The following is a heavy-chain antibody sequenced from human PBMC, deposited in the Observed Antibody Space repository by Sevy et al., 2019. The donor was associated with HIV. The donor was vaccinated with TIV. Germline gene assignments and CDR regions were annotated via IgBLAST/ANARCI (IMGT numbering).Heavy chain of an antibody. CDR2: IIPILGIA. V-gene: IGHV1-69*04. J-gene: IGHJ6*02. D-gene: IGHD2-2*01. CDR1: GGTFSSYA. CDR3: ARGYCSSTSCYLRPHYYYYGMDV. Sequence: ASVKVSCKASGGTFSSYAISWVRQAPGQGLEWMGRIIPILGIANYAQKFQGTVTITADKSTSTAYMELSSLRSEDTAVYYCARGYCSSTSCYLRPHYYYYGMDVWGQGTTVTVSS.